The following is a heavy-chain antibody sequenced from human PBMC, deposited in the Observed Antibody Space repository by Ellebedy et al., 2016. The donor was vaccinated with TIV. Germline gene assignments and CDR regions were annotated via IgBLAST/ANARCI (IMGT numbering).Heavy chain of an antibody. J-gene: IGHJ5*02. CDR3: ATVTSYWFDP. Sequence: MPSETLSLTCTVSGCPISSYYWSWIRQPAGKGLEWIGRIYTSGSTNYNPSLKSRVTMSVDTSKNQFSLKLSSVTAADTAVYYCATVTSYWFDPWGQGTLVTVSS. V-gene: IGHV4-4*07. CDR1: GCPISSYY. CDR2: IYTSGST.